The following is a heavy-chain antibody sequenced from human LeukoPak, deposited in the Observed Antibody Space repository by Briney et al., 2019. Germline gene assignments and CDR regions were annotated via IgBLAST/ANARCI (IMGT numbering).Heavy chain of an antibody. CDR2: ISSSGSTI. CDR1: GFTFSSYE. J-gene: IGHJ6*02. D-gene: IGHD2-2*02. CDR3: ARAWDCSSTSCYTEYYYGMDV. Sequence: GGSLRLSCAASGFTFSSYEMNWVCQAPGKGLEWVSYISSSGSTIYYADSVKGRFTISRDNAKNSLYLQMNSLRAEDTAVYYCARAWDCSSTSCYTEYYYGMDVWGQGTTVTVSS. V-gene: IGHV3-48*03.